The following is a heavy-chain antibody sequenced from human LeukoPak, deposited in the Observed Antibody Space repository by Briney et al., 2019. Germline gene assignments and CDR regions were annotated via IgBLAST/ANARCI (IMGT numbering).Heavy chain of an antibody. CDR1: GITFGSYW. Sequence: GGSLRLSCAASGITFGSYWMTWVRQAPGKGLECVANIKPDGSEKHYVDSVEGRFTISRDNAKNSLFLEMNSLRAEDTAVYYCARGRMAVAGSYEYWGQGTMVTVSS. V-gene: IGHV3-7*05. CDR2: IKPDGSEK. J-gene: IGHJ4*02. CDR3: ARGRMAVAGSYEY. D-gene: IGHD6-19*01.